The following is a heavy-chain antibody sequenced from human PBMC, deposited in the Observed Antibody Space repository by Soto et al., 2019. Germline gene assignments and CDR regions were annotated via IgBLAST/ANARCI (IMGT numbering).Heavy chain of an antibody. CDR3: ASRKTTGELNKCGWGDP. D-gene: IGHD6-19*01. Sequence: VNLYGTASVGTFSSDAISWVLQAPGQGREWMGGIIPIFGTANYAQRFQGRVTITADESKRKAYMELSSLRSEDTAVYSCASRKTTGELNKCGWGDPWG. CDR1: VGTFSSDA. V-gene: IGHV1-69*01. J-gene: IGHJ2*01. CDR2: IIPIFGTA.